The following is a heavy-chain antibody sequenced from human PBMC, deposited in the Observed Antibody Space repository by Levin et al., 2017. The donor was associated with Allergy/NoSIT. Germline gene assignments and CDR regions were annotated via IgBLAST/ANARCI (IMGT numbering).Heavy chain of an antibody. J-gene: IGHJ4*02. CDR3: AHSPRLLWFGDLAYYFDY. Sequence: ESGPMLVKPTQTLTLTCTFSGFSLSTSGVGVGWIRQPPGKALEWLALIYWDDDKRYSPSLKSRLTITKDTSKNQVVLTMTNMDPVDTATYYCAHSPRLLWFGDLAYYFDYWGQGTLVTVSS. CDR2: IYWDDDK. CDR1: GFSLSTSGVG. V-gene: IGHV2-5*02. D-gene: IGHD3-10*01.